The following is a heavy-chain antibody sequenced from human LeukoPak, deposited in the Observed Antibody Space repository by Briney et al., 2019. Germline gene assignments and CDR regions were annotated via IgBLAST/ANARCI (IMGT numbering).Heavy chain of an antibody. J-gene: IGHJ4*02. CDR2: INHSGST. D-gene: IGHD3-3*01. CDR3: ARSGAGYDFWSGYFDY. CDR1: GGSFSGYY. V-gene: IGHV4-34*01. Sequence: SETLSLTCAVYGGSFSGYYWSWIHQPPGKGLEWIGEINHSGSTNYNPSLKSRVTISVDTSKDQFSLKLSSVTAADTAVYYCARSGAGYDFWSGYFDYWGQGTLVTVSS.